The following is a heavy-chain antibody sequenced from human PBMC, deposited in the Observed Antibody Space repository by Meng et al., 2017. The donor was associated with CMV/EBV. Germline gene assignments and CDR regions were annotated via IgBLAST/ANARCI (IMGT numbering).Heavy chain of an antibody. CDR3: ARKCDNTWSSFDY. CDR2: ISSSGATT. V-gene: IGHV3-11*04. J-gene: IGHJ4*02. CDR1: GFTFSDYY. D-gene: IGHD1-1*01. Sequence: GESLKISRAASGFTFSDYYMGWIRQAPGKGLEWLSSISSSGATTYSADSVKGRFTISRDNAKNSLYLQMNSLRAEDTAVYYCARKCDNTWSSFDYWGQGALVTVSS.